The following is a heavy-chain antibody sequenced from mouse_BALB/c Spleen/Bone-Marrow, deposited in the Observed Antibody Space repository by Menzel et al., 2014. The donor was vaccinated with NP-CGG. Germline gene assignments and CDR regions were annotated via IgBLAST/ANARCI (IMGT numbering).Heavy chain of an antibody. CDR2: ISSGSSTI. D-gene: IGHD3-1*01. CDR1: GFTFSSFG. J-gene: IGHJ3*01. Sequence: EVNVVESGGGLVQPGGSRKLSCAASGFTFSSFGMHWVRQAPEKGLEWVAYISSGSSTIYYADTVKGRFTISRDNPKNTLFLQMTSLRSEDTAMYYCARGAARATWFAYWGQGILVTVSA. CDR3: ARGAARATWFAY. V-gene: IGHV5-17*02.